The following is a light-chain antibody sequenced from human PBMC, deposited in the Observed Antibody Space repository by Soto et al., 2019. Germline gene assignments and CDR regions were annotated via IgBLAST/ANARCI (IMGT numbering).Light chain of an antibody. CDR1: QSISSY. J-gene: IGKJ4*01. CDR3: QQSYSTPPLT. CDR2: AAS. V-gene: IGKV1-39*01. Sequence: DIQMTQSPSSLSASVGDRVTITCRASQSISSYLNWYQQKPGKAPKLLIYAASSLQSGVPSRFSGSGSGTDFTLTIISLQPEDFATYYCQQSYSTPPLTFGGGTKAEIK.